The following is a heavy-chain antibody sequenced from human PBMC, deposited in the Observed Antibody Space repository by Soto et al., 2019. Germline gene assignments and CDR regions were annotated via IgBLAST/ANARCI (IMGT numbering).Heavy chain of an antibody. D-gene: IGHD4-17*01. CDR2: INAGNGNT. J-gene: IGHJ4*02. CDR1: GYTFTSYA. CDR3: ARVIYGAYVPGWPGYFDY. Sequence: QVQLVQSGAEVKKPGASVKVSCKASGYTFTSYAMHWVRQAPGQRLEWMGWINAGNGNTKYSQKFQGRVTITRDTSASTVYMELSSLRSEDTAVYYCARVIYGAYVPGWPGYFDYWGQGTLVTVSS. V-gene: IGHV1-3*01.